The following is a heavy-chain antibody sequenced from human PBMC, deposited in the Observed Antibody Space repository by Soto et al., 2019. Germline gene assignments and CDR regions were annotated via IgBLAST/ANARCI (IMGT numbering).Heavy chain of an antibody. CDR3: AGGLGDIVATIDY. D-gene: IGHD5-12*01. CDR1: GFTFGDYG. J-gene: IGHJ4*02. CDR2: INWNGGST. Sequence: GGSLRLSCAASGFTFGDYGMSWVRQAPGKGLEWVSGINWNGGSTGYAGSMKVGFTISRDNAKNSLYLQMNSLRAEDTALYYCAGGLGDIVATIDYWGQGTLVTVSA. V-gene: IGHV3-20*04.